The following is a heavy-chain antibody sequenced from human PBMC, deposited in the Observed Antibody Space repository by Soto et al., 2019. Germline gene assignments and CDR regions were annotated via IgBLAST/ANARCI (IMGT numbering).Heavy chain of an antibody. CDR1: GGSISSSSYY. Sequence: QLQLQESGPGLVKPSETLSLTCTVSGGSISSSSYYWGWIRQPPGKGLEWIGSIYYSGSTYYNPSLKSRVTMSVATSKNQFSLKLSYVTAADTAVYYCARPLYSSSSGGADYWGQGTLVTVSS. J-gene: IGHJ4*02. CDR2: IYYSGST. CDR3: ARPLYSSSSGGADY. D-gene: IGHD6-6*01. V-gene: IGHV4-39*01.